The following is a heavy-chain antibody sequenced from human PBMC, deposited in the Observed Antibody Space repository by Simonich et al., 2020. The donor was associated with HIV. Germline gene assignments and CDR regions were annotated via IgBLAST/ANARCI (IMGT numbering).Heavy chain of an antibody. CDR1: GASISSSGYY. Sequence: QLQLQESGPGLVKPSETLSLTCTVSGASISSSGYYWGWIRQPPGQGLEWLGEINHSGSTDYNPSLKSRVTISVDTSKNQFSLNLSSVTAADTAVYYCARRGGFHFDYWGQGTLVTVSS. J-gene: IGHJ4*02. CDR3: ARRGGFHFDY. V-gene: IGHV4-39*07. CDR2: INHSGST. D-gene: IGHD3-10*01.